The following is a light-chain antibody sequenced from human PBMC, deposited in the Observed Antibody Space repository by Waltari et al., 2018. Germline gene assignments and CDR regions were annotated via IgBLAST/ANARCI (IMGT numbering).Light chain of an antibody. V-gene: IGLV2-8*01. CDR1: SSAVGGYNY. J-gene: IGLJ1*01. Sequence: QSALTQPPSASGSPGQSVTISCPGTSSAVGGYNYAPWYQQHPGKAPKLMIYEVSKRPSGVPDRFSGSKSGNTASLTVSGLQAEDEADYYCSSYAGSNNYVFGTGTKVTVL. CDR2: EVS. CDR3: SSYAGSNNYV.